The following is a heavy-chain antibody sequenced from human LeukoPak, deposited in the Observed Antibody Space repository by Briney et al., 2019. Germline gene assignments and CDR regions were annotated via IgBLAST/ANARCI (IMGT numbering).Heavy chain of an antibody. Sequence: GGSLRLSCAASGFTFDDYDIHWVRQAPGKGLEWVSLISGDGGSTYYADSVKGRFTISRDNSKDSLYLQMNSLRTEDTALYYCAKAWFGERSGGGFDYWGQGTLVTVSS. J-gene: IGHJ4*02. CDR1: GFTFDDYD. D-gene: IGHD3-10*01. V-gene: IGHV3-43*02. CDR3: AKAWFGERSGGGFDY. CDR2: ISGDGGST.